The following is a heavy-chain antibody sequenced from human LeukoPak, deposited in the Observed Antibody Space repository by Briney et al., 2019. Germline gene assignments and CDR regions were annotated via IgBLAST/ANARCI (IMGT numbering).Heavy chain of an antibody. J-gene: IGHJ6*03. CDR2: ISSSGSTI. Sequence: GGSLRLSCAASGFTFSSYEMNWVRQAPGKGLEWVSYISSSGSTIYYADSVKGRFTISRDNAKNSLYLQMNSLRAEDTAVYYCARGSSWGAYYYYYMDVWGKGTTVTVSS. V-gene: IGHV3-48*03. D-gene: IGHD3-16*01. CDR1: GFTFSSYE. CDR3: ARGSSWGAYYYYYMDV.